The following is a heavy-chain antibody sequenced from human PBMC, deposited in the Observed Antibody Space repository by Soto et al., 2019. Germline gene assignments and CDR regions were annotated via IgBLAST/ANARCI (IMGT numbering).Heavy chain of an antibody. Sequence: SETLSLTCTVSGGSISSYYWSWIRQPPGKGLEWIGYIYYSGSTNYNPSLKSRVTISVDTSKNQFSLKLSSVTAADTAVYYCARARGYSGYDYPSYFDYWGQGTLVTVSS. V-gene: IGHV4-59*01. D-gene: IGHD5-12*01. CDR1: GGSISSYY. J-gene: IGHJ4*02. CDR2: IYYSGST. CDR3: ARARGYSGYDYPSYFDY.